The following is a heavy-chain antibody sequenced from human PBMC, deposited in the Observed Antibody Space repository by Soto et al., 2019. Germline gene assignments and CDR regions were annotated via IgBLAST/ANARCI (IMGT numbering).Heavy chain of an antibody. Sequence: QVRLQESGPGLVKPSQTLSLTCTVSGASISSGSYYWSWIRQLPGKGLELIGYSYYSGTTYYNPSLGSRVTISVDMSNQFSLNLTSVTAADTAVYYCARIPYGDYVGSYWGQGTRVTVSS. V-gene: IGHV4-31*03. CDR1: GASISSGSYY. CDR3: ARIPYGDYVGSY. D-gene: IGHD4-17*01. J-gene: IGHJ4*02. CDR2: SYYSGTT.